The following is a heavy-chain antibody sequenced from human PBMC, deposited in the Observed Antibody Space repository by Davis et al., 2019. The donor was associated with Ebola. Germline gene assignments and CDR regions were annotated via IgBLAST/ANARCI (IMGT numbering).Heavy chain of an antibody. D-gene: IGHD2-8*01. V-gene: IGHV3-21*01. CDR3: ARDGEYCTNGICSTYFDN. J-gene: IGHJ4*02. CDR1: GFTFSSYS. CDR2: ISSSGGFI. Sequence: GGSLRLSCAASGFTFSSYSMNWVRQAPGKGLEWVSSISSSGGFIYYAESVKGRFTISRDNAKNSRYLQMNSLRAEDTAVYYCARDGEYCTNGICSTYFDNWGQGTLVTVSS.